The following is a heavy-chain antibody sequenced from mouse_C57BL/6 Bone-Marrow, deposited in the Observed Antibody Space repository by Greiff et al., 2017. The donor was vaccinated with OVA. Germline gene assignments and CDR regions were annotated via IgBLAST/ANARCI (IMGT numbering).Heavy chain of an antibody. CDR1: GYTFTDYY. Sequence: VHLVESGAELVRPGASVKLSCKASGYTFTDYYINWVKQRPGQGLEWIARIYPGSGNTYYNEKFKGKATLTAEKSSSTAYMQLSSLTSEDSAVYFCARSLYYDYDFYWGQGTTLTVSS. V-gene: IGHV1-76*01. D-gene: IGHD2-4*01. J-gene: IGHJ2*01. CDR3: ARSLYYDYDFY. CDR2: IYPGSGNT.